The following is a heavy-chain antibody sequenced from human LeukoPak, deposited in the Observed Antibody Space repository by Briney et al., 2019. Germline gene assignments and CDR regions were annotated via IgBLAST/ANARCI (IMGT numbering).Heavy chain of an antibody. CDR1: GGSISSYY. CDR2: IYYSGST. J-gene: IGHJ4*02. D-gene: IGHD3-10*02. V-gene: IGHV4-59*12. Sequence: SETLSLTCTVSGGSISSYYWSWIRQPPGKGLEWIGNIYYSGSTNYNPSLKSRVTISVDTSKNQFSLKLSSVTAADTAVYYCCSGWQRGFFDYWGQGTLVTVSS. CDR3: CSGWQRGFFDY.